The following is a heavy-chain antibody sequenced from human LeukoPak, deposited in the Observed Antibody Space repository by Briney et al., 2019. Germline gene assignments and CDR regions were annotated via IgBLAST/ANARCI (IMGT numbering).Heavy chain of an antibody. D-gene: IGHD6-19*01. Sequence: PGGSLRLSRAASGYTFSKYWMLWVRQAPGKGLESVSRINTDGTVTTYADSVKGRFTVSRDNAANTMFLQMNSVRDEDTAVYYCATKQWLAPPPDSWGQGTPVTVSS. CDR1: GYTFSKYW. CDR2: INTDGTVT. J-gene: IGHJ4*02. V-gene: IGHV3-74*01. CDR3: ATKQWLAPPPDS.